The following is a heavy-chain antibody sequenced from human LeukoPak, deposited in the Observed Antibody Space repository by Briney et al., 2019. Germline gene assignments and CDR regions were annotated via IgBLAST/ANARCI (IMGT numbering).Heavy chain of an antibody. CDR2: INHSGST. D-gene: IGHD2-15*01. CDR3: ARQRPRGYCSGGSCPRTRGYYFDY. CDR1: GGSFSGYY. J-gene: IGHJ4*02. V-gene: IGHV4-34*01. Sequence: SETLSLTCAVYGGSFSGYYWSWIRQPPGKGLEWIGEINHSGSTNYNPSLKSRVTISVDTSKNQFSLKLSSVTAADTAVYYCARQRPRGYCSGGSCPRTRGYYFDYWGQGTLVTVSS.